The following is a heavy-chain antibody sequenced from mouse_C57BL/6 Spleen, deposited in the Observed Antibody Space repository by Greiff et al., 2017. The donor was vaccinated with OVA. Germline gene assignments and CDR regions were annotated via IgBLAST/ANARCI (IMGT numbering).Heavy chain of an antibody. V-gene: IGHV1-81*01. CDR2: IYPRSGNT. Sequence: ESGAELARPGASVKLSCKASGYTFTSYGISWVKQRTGQGLEWIGEIYPRSGNTYYNEKFKGKATLTADKSSSTAYMELRSLTSEDSAVYFCARSDTTVVVENYWGQGTTLTVSS. CDR3: ARSDTTVVVENY. J-gene: IGHJ2*01. D-gene: IGHD1-1*01. CDR1: GYTFTSYG.